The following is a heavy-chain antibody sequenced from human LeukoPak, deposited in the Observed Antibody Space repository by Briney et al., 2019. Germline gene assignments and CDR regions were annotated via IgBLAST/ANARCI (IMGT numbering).Heavy chain of an antibody. J-gene: IGHJ3*02. CDR2: ISGSGGST. V-gene: IGHV3-23*01. Sequence: GGSLRLSCAASGFTFSSFWMSWVRQAPGKGLEWVSAISGSGGSTYYADSVKGRFTISRDNSKNTLYLQMNSLRAEDTAVYYCAKGTYYDILTGYQDAFDIWGQGTMVTVSS. CDR3: AKGTYYDILTGYQDAFDI. CDR1: GFTFSSFW. D-gene: IGHD3-9*01.